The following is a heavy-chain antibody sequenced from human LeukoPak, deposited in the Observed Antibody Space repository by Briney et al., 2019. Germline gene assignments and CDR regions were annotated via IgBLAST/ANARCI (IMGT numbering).Heavy chain of an antibody. CDR1: GFTFTSYA. CDR3: ANEEGIVVAFDI. CDR2: ISGSGGST. Sequence: PGGSLRLSCAASGFTFTSYAMTWVRQAPGKGLEWVSAISGSGGSTYYADSVKGRFTISRDNSKNTLYLQMNSLRAEDTAVYYCANEEGIVVAFDIWGQGTMVTVSS. J-gene: IGHJ3*02. D-gene: IGHD2-15*01. V-gene: IGHV3-23*01.